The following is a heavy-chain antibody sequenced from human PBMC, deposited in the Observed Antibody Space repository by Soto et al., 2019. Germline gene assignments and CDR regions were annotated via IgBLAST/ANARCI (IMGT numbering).Heavy chain of an antibody. V-gene: IGHV1-46*03. CDR3: AREVQTEAAAGVSWFDP. D-gene: IGHD6-13*01. CDR1: GYTFTSYY. J-gene: IGHJ5*02. CDR2: INPSGGST. Sequence: GASVKVSCKASGYTFTSYYMHWVRQAPGQGLEWMGIINPSGGSTSYAQKFQGRVTMTRDTSTSTVYMELSSLRSEDTAVYYCAREVQTEAAAGVSWFDPWGQGTLVTVSS.